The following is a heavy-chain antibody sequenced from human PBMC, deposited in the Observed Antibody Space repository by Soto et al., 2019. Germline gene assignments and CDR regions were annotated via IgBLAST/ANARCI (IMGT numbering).Heavy chain of an antibody. V-gene: IGHV4-30-4*01. CDR1: GGSISSGDYY. D-gene: IGHD2-15*01. Sequence: SETLSLTCTVSGGSISSGDYYWNWIRQPPGKGLEWIGYIYYSGSTYYNPSLKSRVTISVDTSKNQFSLKLSSVTAADTAVYYCARGMVVAAYSFDYWGQGTLVTVSS. CDR3: ARGMVVAAYSFDY. J-gene: IGHJ4*02. CDR2: IYYSGST.